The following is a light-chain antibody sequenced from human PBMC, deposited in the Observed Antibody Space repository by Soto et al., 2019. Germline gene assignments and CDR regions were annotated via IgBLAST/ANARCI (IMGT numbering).Light chain of an antibody. CDR2: DVS. J-gene: IGLJ1*01. V-gene: IGLV2-14*01. CDR1: SSDIGGYDY. CDR3: NSYTTSSSLYV. Sequence: QAVVTQPASVSGSPGQSITISCTGTSSDIGGYDYVSWYQQYPGKAPKLMIYDVSNRPSGVSDRFSGSKSANTASLTISGLQAEDEADYYCNSYTTSSSLYVFGTGTKLTVL.